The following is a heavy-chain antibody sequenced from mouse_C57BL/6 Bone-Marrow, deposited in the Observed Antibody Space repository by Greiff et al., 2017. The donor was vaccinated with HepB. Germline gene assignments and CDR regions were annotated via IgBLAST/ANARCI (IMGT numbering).Heavy chain of an antibody. CDR1: GFTFTDYY. CDR2: IRNKANGYTT. J-gene: IGHJ1*03. D-gene: IGHD1-1*01. CDR3: ARYNSTVVADGYFDV. V-gene: IGHV7-3*01. Sequence: VQLKESGGGLVKPGGSLKLSCAASGFTFTDYYMSWVRQPPGKALEWLGFIRNKANGYTTEYSASVKGRFTISRDNSQSILYLQMNALRAEDSATYYCARYNSTVVADGYFDVWGTGTTVTVSS.